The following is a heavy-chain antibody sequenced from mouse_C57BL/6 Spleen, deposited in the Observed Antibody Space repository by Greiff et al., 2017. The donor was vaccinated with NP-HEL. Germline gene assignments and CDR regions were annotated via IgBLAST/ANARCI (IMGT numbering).Heavy chain of an antibody. CDR1: GFTFSSYT. CDR2: ISGGGGNT. Sequence: VQLKESGGGLVKPGGSLKLSCAASGFTFSSYTMSWVRQTPEKRLEWVATISGGGGNTYYPDSVKGRFTISRDNAKNTLYLQMSSLRSEDTALYYCARDGNYGAWFAYWGQGTLVTVSA. D-gene: IGHD2-1*01. V-gene: IGHV5-9*01. J-gene: IGHJ3*01. CDR3: ARDGNYGAWFAY.